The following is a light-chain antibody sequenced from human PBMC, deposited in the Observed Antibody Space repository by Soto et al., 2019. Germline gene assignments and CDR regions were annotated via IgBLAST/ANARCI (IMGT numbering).Light chain of an antibody. Sequence: QSALTQPASVSGSPGQSITISCTGTSSDVGSYNLVSWYQQHPGKAPKLMIYEGSKRPSGLSNRFSGSKSGNTASLTISGLQAEDEADYYCCSYAGSTTFVFGGGTTLTVL. V-gene: IGLV2-23*03. J-gene: IGLJ2*01. CDR3: CSYAGSTTFV. CDR1: SSDVGSYNL. CDR2: EGS.